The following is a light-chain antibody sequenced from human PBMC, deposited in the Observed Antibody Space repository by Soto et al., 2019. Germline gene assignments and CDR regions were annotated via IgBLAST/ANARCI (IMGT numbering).Light chain of an antibody. J-gene: IGKJ1*01. CDR1: QSISSW. Sequence: DIQMTQSPSTLSASVGDRVTITCRASQSISSWLAWYQQKPVKAPKLLIYDASSSESGDQSRLSGSGSGTEFTLTISSLHPDDFATYYCQQYTSYSVWTSGQGPK. CDR2: DAS. CDR3: QQYTSYSVWT. V-gene: IGKV1-5*01.